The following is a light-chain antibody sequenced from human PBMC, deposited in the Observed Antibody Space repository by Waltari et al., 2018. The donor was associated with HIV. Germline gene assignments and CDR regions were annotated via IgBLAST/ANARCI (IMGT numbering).Light chain of an antibody. Sequence: EIVMTQSPATLSVSPGERASRSCRASQSVSSNLAWYQQKPGQAPRLLLYGASTRATGIPARFSGSGSGTEFTLTISSLQSEDFAVYYCQQYDNWPPRTFGQGTKVEIK. CDR2: GAS. CDR1: QSVSSN. J-gene: IGKJ1*01. V-gene: IGKV3-15*01. CDR3: QQYDNWPPRT.